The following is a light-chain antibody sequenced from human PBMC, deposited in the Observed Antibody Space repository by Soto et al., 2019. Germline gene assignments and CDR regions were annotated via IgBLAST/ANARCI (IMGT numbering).Light chain of an antibody. J-gene: IGKJ1*01. Sequence: EIVLTQSPGTLSLSPGERATLSCRASQSVSSNLAWYQQKPGQAPRLLISDASTRATGIPARFSGSGSGTEFTLTVSSLQSEDFATYYCQQYNSYPWTFGQGTKVDIK. CDR1: QSVSSN. CDR2: DAS. CDR3: QQYNSYPWT. V-gene: IGKV3-15*01.